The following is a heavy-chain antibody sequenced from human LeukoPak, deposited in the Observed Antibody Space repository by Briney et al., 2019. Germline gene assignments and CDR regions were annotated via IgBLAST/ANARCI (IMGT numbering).Heavy chain of an antibody. Sequence: GGSLRPSCAASGFSFSTYSMNWVRQAPGKGLEWVSSISSSSSYIYYADSGKGRFTISRDNAKNSLYLQMNSLRAEDTAVYYCARGGNFDPWGQGTLVTVSS. CDR1: GFSFSTYS. CDR2: ISSSSSYI. CDR3: ARGGNFDP. J-gene: IGHJ5*02. D-gene: IGHD2/OR15-2a*01. V-gene: IGHV3-21*01.